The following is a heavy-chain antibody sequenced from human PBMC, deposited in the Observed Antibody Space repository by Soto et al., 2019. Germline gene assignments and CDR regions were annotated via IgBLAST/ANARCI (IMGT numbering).Heavy chain of an antibody. CDR1: GYTFAAYY. CDR3: ARDPDYGDYWGYFCDS. J-gene: IGHJ4*02. CDR2: INPTSGGT. D-gene: IGHD4-17*01. V-gene: IGHV1-2*02. Sequence: QVQLVQSGAEVKKPGASVKVSCKTSGYTFAAYYIHWIRQAPGQGLEWMGWINPTSGGTVYAQNLQDRVTMTRDTFISTAYKELIRLNSDDTGVYDCARDPDYGDYWGYFCDSWGQGTPVPVTS.